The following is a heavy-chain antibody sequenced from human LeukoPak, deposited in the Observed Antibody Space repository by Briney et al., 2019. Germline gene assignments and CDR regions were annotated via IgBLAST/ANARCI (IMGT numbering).Heavy chain of an antibody. CDR2: IKQDGSEK. CDR1: GFTLSSYW. CDR3: ARQAYYCDSSGYYWVY. Sequence: PGGSLRLSCAASGFTLSSYWMSWLRQAPGKGLEWVANIKQDGSEKYYVDSVKGRFTISRDNAKNSLYLQMNSLRAEDTAVYYLARQAYYCDSSGYYWVYWGQGTLVTVSS. V-gene: IGHV3-7*05. D-gene: IGHD3-22*01. J-gene: IGHJ4*02.